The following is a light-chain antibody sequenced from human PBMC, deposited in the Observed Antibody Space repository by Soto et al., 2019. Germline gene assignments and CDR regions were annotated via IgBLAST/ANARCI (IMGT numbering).Light chain of an antibody. CDR2: DAS. Sequence: EIVLTQSPVTLSLSPGERATLSCRASQTVSNQLAWYQQKPGQAPRLLIYDASRRVTGIPARFSGSGSGTDFTLTLSSLEPEDFAVYYCQQRAGSSTFGQGTKVDIK. CDR3: QQRAGSST. J-gene: IGKJ1*01. V-gene: IGKV3-11*01. CDR1: QTVSNQ.